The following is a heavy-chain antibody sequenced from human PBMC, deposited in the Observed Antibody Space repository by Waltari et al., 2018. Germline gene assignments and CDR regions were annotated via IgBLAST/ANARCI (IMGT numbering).Heavy chain of an antibody. D-gene: IGHD6-13*01. Sequence: QVQLQQWGAGLLKPSETLSLTCAVYGGSFSGYYWSWIRQPPGKGLEWIGEINHSGRTNYNPSLKGRVTISVDTSKNQFSLKLSSVTAADTAVYYCARGRKQLAIGDAFDIWGQGTMVTVSS. CDR1: GGSFSGYY. CDR3: ARGRKQLAIGDAFDI. J-gene: IGHJ3*02. V-gene: IGHV4-34*01. CDR2: INHSGRT.